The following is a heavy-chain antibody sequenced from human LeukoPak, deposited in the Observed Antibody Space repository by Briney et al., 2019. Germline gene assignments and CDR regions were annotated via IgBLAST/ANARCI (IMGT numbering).Heavy chain of an antibody. Sequence: SETLSLTCTVSGYSISSGYYWGWIRQPPGKGLEWIGEINHSGSTNYNPSLKSRVTISVDTSKNQFSLKLSSVTAADTAVYYCARGSRLRLLRYWGQGTLVTVSS. V-gene: IGHV4-38-2*02. J-gene: IGHJ4*02. D-gene: IGHD3-9*01. CDR3: ARGSRLRLLRY. CDR1: GYSISSGYY. CDR2: INHSGST.